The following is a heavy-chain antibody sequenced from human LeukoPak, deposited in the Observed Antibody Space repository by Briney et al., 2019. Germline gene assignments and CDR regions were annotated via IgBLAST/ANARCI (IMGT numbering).Heavy chain of an antibody. CDR1: GGSISSSSYY. Sequence: SETLSLTCTVSGGSISSSSYYWGWIRQPPGKGLEWIGSIYYSGSTYYNPSLKSRVTISEDTSKNQFSLKLSSVTAADTAVYYCARYPKVRIVGATSGLDYWGQGTLVTVSS. D-gene: IGHD1-26*01. CDR3: ARYPKVRIVGATSGLDY. J-gene: IGHJ4*02. V-gene: IGHV4-39*01. CDR2: IYYSGST.